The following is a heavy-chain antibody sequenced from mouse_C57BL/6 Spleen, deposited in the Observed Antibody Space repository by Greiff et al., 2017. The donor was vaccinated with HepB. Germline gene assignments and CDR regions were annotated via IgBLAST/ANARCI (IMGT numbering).Heavy chain of an antibody. Sequence: EVHLVESGGGLVQPGGSLKLSCAASGFTFSDYGMAWVRQAPRKGPEWVAFISNLAYSIYYADTVTGRFTISRENAKNTLYLEMSSLRSEDTAMYYCARGYYDYDGGFAYWGQGTLVTVSA. V-gene: IGHV5-15*01. CDR1: GFTFSDYG. D-gene: IGHD2-4*01. CDR2: ISNLAYSI. CDR3: ARGYYDYDGGFAY. J-gene: IGHJ3*01.